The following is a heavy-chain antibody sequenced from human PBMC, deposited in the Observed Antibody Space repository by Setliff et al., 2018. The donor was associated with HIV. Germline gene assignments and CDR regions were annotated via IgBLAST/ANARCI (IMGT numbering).Heavy chain of an antibody. CDR1: GGTFSSYA. Sequence: SVKVSCKASGGTFSSYAISWVRQAPGQGLEWMGGIIPIFGTANYAQKFQGRVTMTRDTSTSTVYMELSSLRSEDTAVYYCARGGSSSRYYYYYMDVWGKGTTVTVSS. D-gene: IGHD6-6*01. CDR2: IIPIFGTA. V-gene: IGHV1-69*05. CDR3: ARGGSSSRYYYYYMDV. J-gene: IGHJ6*03.